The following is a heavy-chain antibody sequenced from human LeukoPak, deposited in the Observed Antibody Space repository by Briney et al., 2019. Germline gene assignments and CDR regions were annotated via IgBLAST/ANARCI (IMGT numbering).Heavy chain of an antibody. J-gene: IGHJ6*03. CDR3: ARTPYDILNYMDV. CDR2: IYSGGST. D-gene: IGHD3-9*01. CDR1: GFTVSSNY. V-gene: IGHV3-66*02. Sequence: GGSLRLSCAASGFTVSSNYMSWVRQAPGKGLEWVSVIYSGGSTYYADSVKGRFTISRDNSKNTLYLQMNSLRAEDTAVYYCARTPYDILNYMDVWGKGTTVTVSS.